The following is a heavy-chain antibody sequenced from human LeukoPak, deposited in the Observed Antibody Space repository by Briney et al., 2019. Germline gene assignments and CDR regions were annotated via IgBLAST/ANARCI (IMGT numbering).Heavy chain of an antibody. V-gene: IGHV3-74*01. CDR2: INSDGSST. Sequence: PGGSLRLSCAASVFTFSSYWMHWVRQVPGKGRVWVSRINSDGSSTSYADSVKGRFPISRDNAKNTLYVQMNSLRAEDTAVYYCSTGSGHAFDIWGRGTMVTVSS. CDR3: STGSGHAFDI. J-gene: IGHJ3*02. CDR1: VFTFSSYW. D-gene: IGHD3-10*01.